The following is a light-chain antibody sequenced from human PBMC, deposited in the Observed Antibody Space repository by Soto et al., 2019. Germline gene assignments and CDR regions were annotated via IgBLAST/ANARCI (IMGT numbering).Light chain of an antibody. CDR2: GAS. CDR1: QAVSSIL. V-gene: IGKV3-20*01. Sequence: EVVLTQSPGTLSLSPGERATLSCRASQAVSSILLAWYQQKPGQAPRLLLYGASSRTTGIPDRFSGSGSGTDLSLTVSRVGAEEFAVYYCPQHGTSPFFGRGNKVAIK. CDR3: PQHGTSPF. J-gene: IGKJ4*01.